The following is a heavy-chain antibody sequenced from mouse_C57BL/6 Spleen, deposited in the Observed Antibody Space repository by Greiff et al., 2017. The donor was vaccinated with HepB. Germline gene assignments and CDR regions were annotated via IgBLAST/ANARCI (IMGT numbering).Heavy chain of an antibody. V-gene: IGHV1-59*01. CDR2: IDPSDSYT. CDR1: GYTFTSYW. CDR3: ARDGRDAMDY. Sequence: QVHVKQPGAELVRPGTSVKLSCKASGYTFTSYWMHWVKQRPGQGLEWIGVIDPSDSYTNYNQKFKGKATLTVDTSSSTAYMQLSSLTSEDSAVYYCARDGRDAMDYWGQGTSVTVSS. J-gene: IGHJ4*01. D-gene: IGHD1-1*01.